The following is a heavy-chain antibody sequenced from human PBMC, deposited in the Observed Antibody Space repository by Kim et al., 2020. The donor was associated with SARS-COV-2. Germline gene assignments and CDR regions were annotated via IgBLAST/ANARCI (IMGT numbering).Heavy chain of an antibody. CDR2: RT. Sequence: RTTYADSVQGRFTVSRDNAKNTLYLQMNNLRAEDTAMYYCASRIYTSFDSWGQGTLVTVSS. CDR3: ASRIYTSFDS. J-gene: IGHJ4*02. V-gene: IGHV3-74*01.